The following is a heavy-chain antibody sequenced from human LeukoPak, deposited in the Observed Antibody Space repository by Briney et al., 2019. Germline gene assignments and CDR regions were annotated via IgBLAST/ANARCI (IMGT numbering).Heavy chain of an antibody. CDR3: ARRGYSYGFDY. Sequence: SETLSLTCTVSGGSISSYYWSWVRRPPGKGLEWIGYIYYSGSTNYNPSLKSRVTISVDTSKNQFSLKLSSVTAADTAVYYCARRGYSYGFDYWGQGTTVTVSS. V-gene: IGHV4-59*08. J-gene: IGHJ4*03. CDR2: IYYSGST. CDR1: GGSISSYY. D-gene: IGHD5-18*01.